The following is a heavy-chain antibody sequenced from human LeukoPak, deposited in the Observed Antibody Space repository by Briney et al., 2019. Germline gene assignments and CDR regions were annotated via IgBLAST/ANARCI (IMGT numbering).Heavy chain of an antibody. V-gene: IGHV3-7*03. CDR1: GFTFSTHW. Sequence: GGSLRLSCAASGFTFSTHWMTWVRQAPGKGLEWVANIKQDGSEKYYLDSVKGRFTISRDNAKNSLFLQMNSLRAEDTAMYYCARDSSTTVTTSGWFDPWGQGTLVTVSS. CDR2: IKQDGSEK. J-gene: IGHJ5*02. CDR3: ARDSSTTVTTSGWFDP. D-gene: IGHD4-17*01.